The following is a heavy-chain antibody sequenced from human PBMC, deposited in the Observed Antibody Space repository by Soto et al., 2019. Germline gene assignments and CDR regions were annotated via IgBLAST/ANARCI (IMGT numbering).Heavy chain of an antibody. CDR1: GGSMSTYY. D-gene: IGHD2-15*01. V-gene: IGHV4-59*01. J-gene: IGHJ4*02. CDR3: VRAGGYCSGGSCYSLDY. CDR2: IYYSGST. Sequence: QVQLQESGPGLVKSSETLSLTCTVSGGSMSTYYWSLIRQPPGKGLEWIGYIYYSGSTIYNPSLKSRVTMSVDTSKIQFSLRLSSVTAADTAVYYCVRAGGYCSGGSCYSLDYGGQGTLVTVSS.